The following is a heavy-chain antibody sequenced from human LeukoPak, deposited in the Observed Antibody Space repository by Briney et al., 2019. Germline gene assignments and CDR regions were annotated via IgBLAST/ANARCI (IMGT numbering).Heavy chain of an antibody. J-gene: IGHJ6*02. CDR2: IYYSGST. D-gene: IGHD1-20*01. Sequence: PSETLSLTCTVSGGSISSYYWSWIRQPPGKGLEWIGYIYYSGSTNYNPSLKSRVTISVDTSKNQFSLKLSSVTAADTAVYYCARAGVTGTARIGYHYYGMDVWGQGTTVTVSS. CDR1: GGSISSYY. V-gene: IGHV4-59*01. CDR3: ARAGVTGTARIGYHYYGMDV.